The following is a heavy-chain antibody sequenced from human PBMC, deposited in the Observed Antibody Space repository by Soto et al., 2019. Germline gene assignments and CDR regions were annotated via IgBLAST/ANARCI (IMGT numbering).Heavy chain of an antibody. V-gene: IGHV3-66*01. D-gene: IGHD6-19*01. J-gene: IGHJ4*02. CDR3: AREAYSSGPSTQSDYFHY. CDR2: IYSGGST. Sequence: EVQLVESGGGLVQPGGSLRLSCAASGFTVSSNYMSWVRQAPGKGLEWVSVIYSGGSTYYADSVKGRFTISRDNSKNTLYLQMNSLRAEDTAVYYCAREAYSSGPSTQSDYFHYWGQGTLVTVSS. CDR1: GFTVSSNY.